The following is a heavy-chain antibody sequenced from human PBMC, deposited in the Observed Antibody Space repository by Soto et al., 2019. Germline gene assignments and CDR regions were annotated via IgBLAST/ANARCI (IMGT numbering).Heavy chain of an antibody. J-gene: IGHJ6*02. CDR2: ISGSGDYT. V-gene: IGHV3-23*01. CDR3: AKAFRSSSQYHYSMDV. D-gene: IGHD6-6*01. Sequence: EVQLLESGGGLVQPGGSLRLSCAASGFTFSSYALSWVRQAPGKGLEWLSTISGSGDYTYYADSVKGRFTISRDNSKNTLYPQMNSLGAEDTAIFYCAKAFRSSSQYHYSMDVWGQGTTVIVSS. CDR1: GFTFSSYA.